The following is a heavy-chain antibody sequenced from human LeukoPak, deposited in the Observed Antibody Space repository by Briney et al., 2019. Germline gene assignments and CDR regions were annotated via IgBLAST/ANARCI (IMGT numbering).Heavy chain of an antibody. V-gene: IGHV3-53*01. J-gene: IGHJ4*02. CDR3: AGDRNYDSSGYHN. CDR2: IYSGGST. CDR1: GFTVSSNY. Sequence: GGSLRLSCAASGFTVSSNYMSWVRQAPGKGLEWVSVIYSGGSTYYADSAKGRFTTSRDNSKNTPYLQMNSLRAEDTAVYYCAGDRNYDSSGYHNWGQGTLVTVSS. D-gene: IGHD3-22*01.